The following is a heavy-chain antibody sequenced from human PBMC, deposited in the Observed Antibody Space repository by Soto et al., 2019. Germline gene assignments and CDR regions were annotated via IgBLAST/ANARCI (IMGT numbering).Heavy chain of an antibody. D-gene: IGHD5-18*01. J-gene: IGHJ4*02. Sequence: SETLSLTCAVSGGSISSGGYSWSWIRQPPGKGLEWIGYIYHSGSTYYNPSLKSRVTISVDRSKNQFSLKLSSVTAADTAVYYCASSTAVDTAMAPDYWGQGTLVTVSS. CDR3: ASSTAVDTAMAPDY. CDR1: GGSISSGGYS. V-gene: IGHV4-30-2*01. CDR2: IYHSGST.